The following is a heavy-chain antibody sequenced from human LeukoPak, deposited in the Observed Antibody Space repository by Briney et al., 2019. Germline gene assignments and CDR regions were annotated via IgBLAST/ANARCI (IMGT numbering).Heavy chain of an antibody. CDR3: AKGTLLWFGELTYFDY. J-gene: IGHJ4*02. D-gene: IGHD3-10*01. CDR1: GFTFSTYG. V-gene: IGHV3-30*02. CDR2: IRYDGGAR. Sequence: GGSLRLSCAASGFTFSTYGMHWVGQAPGKGLEWVAFIRYDGGARSYGDSVKGRFTISRDNSKNTLSLQINSLRAEDTAVYYCAKGTLLWFGELTYFDYWGQGTLVTVSS.